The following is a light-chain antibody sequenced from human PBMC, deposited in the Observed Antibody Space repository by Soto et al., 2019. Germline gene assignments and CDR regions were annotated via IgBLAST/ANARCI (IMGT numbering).Light chain of an antibody. CDR2: AAS. V-gene: IGKV1-12*01. CDR1: QSISSW. CDR3: LQVYSFPRA. Sequence: DIQMNQCPSTLAAAVGGRVTITSRASQSISSWLAWYQQKPGKAPKLLIYAASSLQSGVPSRFSGSGSGTEFILTINNLQPEDYASYFCLQVYSFPRAFGPGTKVDIK. J-gene: IGKJ1*01.